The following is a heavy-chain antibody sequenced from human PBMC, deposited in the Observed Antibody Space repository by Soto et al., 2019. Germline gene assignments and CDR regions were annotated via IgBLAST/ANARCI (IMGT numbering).Heavy chain of an antibody. J-gene: IGHJ5*02. Sequence: PGGSLRLSCAASGFTFRSFTMNWVRQAPGKGLEWVSTISSNSAYIYYTDALRGCFTISRDNAKNSLHLQMNSLRAEDTAVYYCTRDASRDSSARGWFDPWGPGTLVTVSS. CDR1: GFTFRSFT. V-gene: IGHV3-21*01. CDR2: ISSNSAYI. D-gene: IGHD6-13*01. CDR3: TRDASRDSSARGWFDP.